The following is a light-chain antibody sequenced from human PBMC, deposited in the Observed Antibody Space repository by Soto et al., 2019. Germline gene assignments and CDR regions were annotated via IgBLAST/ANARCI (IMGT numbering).Light chain of an antibody. CDR3: QQYGSSPWT. V-gene: IGKV3-11*01. Sequence: DIVLTQSPATLSLSPGDRATLSCRASQNVNNYLAWYQQKPGQAPRLLIYDASNRATGIPARFSGSGSGTDFTLTISSLEPEDFAVYYCQQYGSSPWTFGQGTKVEIK. J-gene: IGKJ1*01. CDR1: QNVNNY. CDR2: DAS.